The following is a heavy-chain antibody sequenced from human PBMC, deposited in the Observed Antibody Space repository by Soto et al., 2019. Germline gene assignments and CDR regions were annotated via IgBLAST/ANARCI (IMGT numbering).Heavy chain of an antibody. CDR2: ISAYNGNT. D-gene: IGHD6-19*01. CDR3: AREEGTHSSGWTADY. V-gene: IGHV1-18*01. J-gene: IGHJ4*02. Sequence: ASVKVSCKASGYTFTSYGISWVRQAPGQGLEWMGWISAYNGNTNYAQKLQGRVTMTTDTSTSTAHMELRSLRSDDTAVYYCAREEGTHSSGWTADYWGQGTLVTVSS. CDR1: GYTFTSYG.